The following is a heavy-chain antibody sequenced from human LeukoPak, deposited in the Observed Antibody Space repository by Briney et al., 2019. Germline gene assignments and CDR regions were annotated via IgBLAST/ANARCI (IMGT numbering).Heavy chain of an antibody. CDR1: GFTFSSYS. CDR3: ARDRDIAARLDN. CDR2: ISSSSSYI. Sequence: PGGSLRLSCAASGFTFSSYSMTWVRQAPGKGLEWVSSISSSSSYIYYADSVKGRFTISRDNAKNSLYLQMNSLRAEDTAVYYCARDRDIAARLDNWGQGTLVTVSS. D-gene: IGHD6-6*01. V-gene: IGHV3-21*01. J-gene: IGHJ4*02.